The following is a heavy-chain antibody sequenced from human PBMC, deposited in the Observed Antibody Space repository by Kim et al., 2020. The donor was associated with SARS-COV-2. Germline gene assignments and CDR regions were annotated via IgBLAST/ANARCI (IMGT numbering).Heavy chain of an antibody. D-gene: IGHD2-2*02. Sequence: VKGRFTISRDNSKNTLDLQMNSLRAEDTAVYYCAKLYCSSTSCYRRFFDYWGQGTLVTVSS. V-gene: IGHV3-23*01. J-gene: IGHJ4*02. CDR3: AKLYCSSTSCYRRFFDY.